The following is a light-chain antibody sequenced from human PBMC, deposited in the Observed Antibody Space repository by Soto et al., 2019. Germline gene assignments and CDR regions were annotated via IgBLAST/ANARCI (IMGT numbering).Light chain of an antibody. J-gene: IGLJ2*01. CDR3: SSYTSSSTPLV. Sequence: QSALTQPASVSGSPGQSITISCTGTSSDVGGYNYVSWYQQHPGKAPKLMIYDVSNRPSGVSTRFSGSKSGNTASLTISGLQAEDEADYYCSSYTSSSTPLVFGGGTQLTVL. CDR1: SSDVGGYNY. V-gene: IGLV2-14*01. CDR2: DVS.